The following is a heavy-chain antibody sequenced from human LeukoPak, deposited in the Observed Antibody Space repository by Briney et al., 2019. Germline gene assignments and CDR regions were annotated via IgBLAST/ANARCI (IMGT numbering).Heavy chain of an antibody. J-gene: IGHJ4*02. CDR2: IYSGGST. D-gene: IGHD5-18*01. V-gene: IGHV3-66*01. CDR3: ARVGQARGYSYGDYFDY. CDR1: GFTVSSNY. Sequence: GGSLRLSCAASGFTVSSNYMSWVRQAPGKGLEWVSVIYSGGSTYYADSVKGRFTISRDNSKNTLYLQMNSLRAEDTAVYYCARVGQARGYSYGDYFDYWGQGTLVTVSS.